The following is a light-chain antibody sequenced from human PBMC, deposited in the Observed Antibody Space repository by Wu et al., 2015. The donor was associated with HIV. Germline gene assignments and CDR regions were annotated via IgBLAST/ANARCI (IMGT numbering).Light chain of an antibody. CDR1: QSVSSN. J-gene: IGKJ1*01. CDR3: QQRSNLWT. V-gene: IGKV3-11*01. Sequence: EIVMTQSPATLSVSPGERATLSCRASQSVSSNLAWYQQKPGQAPRLLIFGASSRATGIPDRFSGSGSGTDFTLTISSLEPEDFAVYYCQQRSNLWTFGQGTKVEIK. CDR2: GAS.